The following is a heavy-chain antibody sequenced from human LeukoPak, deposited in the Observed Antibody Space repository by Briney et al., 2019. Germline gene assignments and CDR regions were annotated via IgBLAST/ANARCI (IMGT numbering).Heavy chain of an antibody. CDR3: VRECSDSSCYETFDH. J-gene: IGHJ4*02. Sequence: GGSLRLSCAASGLSLGSYWMSWVRQVPGKGLEWVANIKQDASEKYYVDSVKGRFTISRDNADNSLYLQMISLRVEDTAVYYCVRECSDSSCYETFDHWGQGTLVTVSS. V-gene: IGHV3-7*01. CDR1: GLSLGSYW. D-gene: IGHD2-15*01. CDR2: IKQDASEK.